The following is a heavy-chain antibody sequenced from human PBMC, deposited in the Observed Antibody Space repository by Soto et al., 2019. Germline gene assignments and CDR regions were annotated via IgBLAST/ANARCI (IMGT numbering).Heavy chain of an antibody. CDR2: IVVGSGNT. V-gene: IGHV1-58*02. CDR3: AAGNQQLVRLLYYYYGMDV. D-gene: IGHD6-13*01. Sequence: QMQLVQSGPEVKKPGTSVKVSCKASGFTFTSSAMQWVRQARGQRLEWIGWIVVGSGNTNYAQKFQERVTITRDMSTSTAYMELSSLRSEDTAVYYCAAGNQQLVRLLYYYYGMDVWGQGTTVTVSS. J-gene: IGHJ6*02. CDR1: GFTFTSSA.